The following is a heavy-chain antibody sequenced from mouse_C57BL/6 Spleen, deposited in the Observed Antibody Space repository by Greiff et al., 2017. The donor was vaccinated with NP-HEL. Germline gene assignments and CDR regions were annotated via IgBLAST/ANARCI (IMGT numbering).Heavy chain of an antibody. Sequence: VQLKESGAELVKPGASVTLSCKASGYTFTDYEMHWVKQNPVHGLEWIGAIDPETGGTAYNQKFKGKAILTADKSSSTAYMELRSLTSEDSAVYYCTRNYGSRDFDYWGQGTTLTVSS. CDR2: IDPETGGT. CDR3: TRNYGSRDFDY. J-gene: IGHJ2*01. D-gene: IGHD1-1*01. CDR1: GYTFTDYE. V-gene: IGHV1-15*01.